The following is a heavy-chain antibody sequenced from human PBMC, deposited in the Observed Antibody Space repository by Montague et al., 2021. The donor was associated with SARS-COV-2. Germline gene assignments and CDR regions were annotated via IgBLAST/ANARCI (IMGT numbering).Heavy chain of an antibody. CDR1: GASISSSENS. CDR2: IFYSGTT. V-gene: IGHV4-39*01. CDR3: ARHVTFGGVVVALDY. J-gene: IGHJ4*02. D-gene: IGHD3-16*02. Sequence: SETLSLTCTVSGASISSSENSWGWIRQSPGKGLEWFGSIFYSGTTYFNPSLRSRIAISDDTSKNQFSLKVTSVTAADTAVYYCARHVTFGGVVVALDYWGQGHLVSVSS.